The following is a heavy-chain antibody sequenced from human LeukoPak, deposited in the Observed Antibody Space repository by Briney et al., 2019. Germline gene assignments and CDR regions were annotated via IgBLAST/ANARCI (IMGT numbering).Heavy chain of an antibody. CDR3: ARHVRSGYNFLDY. CDR1: GDSMSKYY. D-gene: IGHD5-24*01. V-gene: IGHV4-59*08. J-gene: IGHJ4*02. CDR2: NYFRGSY. Sequence: SETLTLTCSVCGDSMSKYYWRWIRQPPGKGLEWIGYNYFRGSYNYNPSLKSRVTMSVDTSKNQFSLKLSSVTAADTAWYYCARHVRSGYNFLDYWGQGNLVTVSS.